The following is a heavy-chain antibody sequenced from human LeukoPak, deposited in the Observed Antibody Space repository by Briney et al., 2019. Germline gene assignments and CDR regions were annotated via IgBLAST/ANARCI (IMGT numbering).Heavy chain of an antibody. D-gene: IGHD6-13*01. CDR2: IIPIFGTA. J-gene: IGHJ4*02. CDR3: ARDPPSRNYFDY. CDR1: GGTFSSYA. Sequence: ASVKVSCKASGGTFSSYAISWVRQAPGQGLEWMGGIIPIFGTANDAQKFQGRVTITADESTSTAYMELSSLRSEDTAVYYCARDPPSRNYFDYWGQGTLVTVSS. V-gene: IGHV1-69*13.